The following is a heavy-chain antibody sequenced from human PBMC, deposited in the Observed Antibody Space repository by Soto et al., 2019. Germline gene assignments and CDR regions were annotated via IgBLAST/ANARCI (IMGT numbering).Heavy chain of an antibody. Sequence: RSLTCTVSGGSINSGAYYWSWIRQHPGKGLEWIGYINYSGSTNYNASLKSRVIISRDTSKNQLSLNLSSVTAADTAIYYCARNYYNSKVYSYWGQGTLVTVSS. V-gene: IGHV4-31*03. CDR3: ARNYYNSKVYSY. CDR2: INYSGST. CDR1: GGSINSGAYY. J-gene: IGHJ4*02. D-gene: IGHD3-22*01.